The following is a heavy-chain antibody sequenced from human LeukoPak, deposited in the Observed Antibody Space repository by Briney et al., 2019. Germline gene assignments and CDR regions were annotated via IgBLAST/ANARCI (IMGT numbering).Heavy chain of an antibody. V-gene: IGHV4-30-4*01. J-gene: IGHJ3*02. D-gene: IGHD3-10*01. CDR1: GGSISSGDYY. CDR2: IYYSGST. CDR3: ARGITRRRTFDI. Sequence: SETLSLTCTVSGGSISSGDYYWSWIRQPPGKGLEWIGYIYYSGSTYYNPSLKSRITISVDTSKNQFSLKLSSVTAADTALYYCARGITRRRTFDIRGQGTMVTVSS.